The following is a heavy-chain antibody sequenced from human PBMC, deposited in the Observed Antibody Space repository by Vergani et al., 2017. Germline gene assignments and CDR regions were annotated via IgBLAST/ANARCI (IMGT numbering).Heavy chain of an antibody. D-gene: IGHD2-2*01. V-gene: IGHV1-69*01. J-gene: IGHJ2*01. CDR3: ARVKPDCSSTCCYDGSRELSPDWYFDL. Sequence: QVQLVQSGAEVKKPGSSVKVSCKASGGTFSSYAISWVRQAPGQGLEWMGGIIPIFGTANYAQKFQGRVTITADESTSTAYMELSSLRAEDTAVYYCARVKPDCSSTCCYDGSRELSPDWYFDLWGRGTLVTVSS. CDR1: GGTFSSYA. CDR2: IIPIFGTA.